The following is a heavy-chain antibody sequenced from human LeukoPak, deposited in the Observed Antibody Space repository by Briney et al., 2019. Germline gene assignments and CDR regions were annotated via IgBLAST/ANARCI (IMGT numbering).Heavy chain of an antibody. CDR3: VKDRYYYDSSGYSELRD. Sequence: PGRSLRLSCAASGFTFRNYGMHWVRQAPGKGLEWVAVISSDGSNEYYADSVQGRFSISRDNSKNTLSLQMSSLRADDTAVYYCVKDRYYYDSSGYSELRDWGQGTLVTVSS. D-gene: IGHD3-22*01. V-gene: IGHV3-30*18. CDR2: ISSDGSNE. J-gene: IGHJ4*02. CDR1: GFTFRNYG.